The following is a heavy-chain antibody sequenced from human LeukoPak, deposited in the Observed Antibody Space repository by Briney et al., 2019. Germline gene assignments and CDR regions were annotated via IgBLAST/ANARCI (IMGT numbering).Heavy chain of an antibody. CDR2: SSNTDNGT. CDR3: TKGMYFYHTSGKFDS. CDR1: GFTLGDFA. V-gene: IGHV3-23*01. J-gene: IGHJ4*01. Sequence: GGSLRLSCAASGFTLGDFAMSWVRQAPGRGLEWVSTSSNTDNGTHYAHSVRGRFTISRDNSRKTLYLQMDSLSAEDTAIYYCTKGMYFYHTSGKFDSWGQGTLVTVSS. D-gene: IGHD3-22*01.